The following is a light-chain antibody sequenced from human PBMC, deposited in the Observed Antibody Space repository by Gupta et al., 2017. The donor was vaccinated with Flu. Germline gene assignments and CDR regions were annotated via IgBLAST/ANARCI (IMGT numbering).Light chain of an antibody. V-gene: IGLV4-69*01. Sequence: QLVLTQSPSASASLGDTVKRTCTLSSGHSSYAIAWHQQQPETGPRYLLKLTSDGSHSKGDGIPDRFSGSSSGAERYLTISSLQSEDESDYCCQTWGTGIWVFGGGTQLPVL. CDR1: SGHSSYA. CDR2: LTSDGSH. CDR3: QTWGTGIWV. J-gene: IGLJ3*02.